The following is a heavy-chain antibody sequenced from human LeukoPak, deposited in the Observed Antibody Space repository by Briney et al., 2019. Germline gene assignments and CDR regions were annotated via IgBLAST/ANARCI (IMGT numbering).Heavy chain of an antibody. V-gene: IGHV3-21*01. Sequence: GGSLRLSCAASGSTFSRYSMNWVRQAPGKGLEWVSSISGSSSYKYYADSVKGRFTISRDNAKNSLYLQMNSLRAEDTAVYYCAKALPQQLVLVGDYFDYWGQGTLVTVSS. D-gene: IGHD6-13*01. CDR1: GSTFSRYS. CDR2: ISGSSSYK. CDR3: AKALPQQLVLVGDYFDY. J-gene: IGHJ4*02.